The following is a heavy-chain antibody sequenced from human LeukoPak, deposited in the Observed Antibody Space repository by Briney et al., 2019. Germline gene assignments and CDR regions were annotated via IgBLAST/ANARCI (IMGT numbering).Heavy chain of an antibody. V-gene: IGHV4-30-4*07. CDR2: IYYSGST. CDR1: GDSISSGGYS. J-gene: IGHJ3*02. D-gene: IGHD4-23*01. Sequence: SETLSLTCAVSGDSISSGGYSWSWIRQPPGKGLEWIGHIYYSGSTYYNPSLKSRVTISVDTSKNQFSLKLSSVTAADTAVYYCASNSPDYGGFDAFDIWGQGTMVTVSS. CDR3: ASNSPDYGGFDAFDI.